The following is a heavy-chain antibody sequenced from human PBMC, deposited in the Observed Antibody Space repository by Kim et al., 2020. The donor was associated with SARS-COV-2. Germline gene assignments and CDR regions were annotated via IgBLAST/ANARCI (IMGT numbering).Heavy chain of an antibody. J-gene: IGHJ6*02. CDR3: YGMDV. V-gene: IGHV4-34*01. CDR2: INHRGSA. Sequence: INHRGSANSTPSLKSRVTISVGTSKNQFSLKLSSVTAADTAVYYSYGMDVWGQGTTVTVSS.